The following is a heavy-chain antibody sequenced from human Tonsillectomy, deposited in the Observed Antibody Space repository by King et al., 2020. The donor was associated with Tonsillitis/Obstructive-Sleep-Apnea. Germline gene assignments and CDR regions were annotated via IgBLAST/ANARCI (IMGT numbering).Heavy chain of an antibody. CDR3: ARVLDYYDSSGYRPFDI. J-gene: IGHJ3*02. CDR1: GFTFSTFW. Sequence: VQLVESGGGLVQPGGSLRLSCAASGFTFSTFWMSWVRQAPGKGLEWVANIKEDGSEKYYVDSVKGRFTISRDNAKNSLYLQMNSLRAEDTAVYYCARVLDYYDSSGYRPFDIWGQGTMVTVSS. V-gene: IGHV3-7*03. D-gene: IGHD3-22*01. CDR2: IKEDGSEK.